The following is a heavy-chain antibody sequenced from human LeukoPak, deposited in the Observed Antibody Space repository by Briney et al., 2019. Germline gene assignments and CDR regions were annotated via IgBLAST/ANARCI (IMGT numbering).Heavy chain of an antibody. V-gene: IGHV4-30-4*08. CDR2: IYYSGST. D-gene: IGHD3-3*01. Sequence: PSQTLSLTCTVSGGSIGSGDYYWSWIHQPPGKGLEWIGYIYYSGSTYYNPSLKSRVTISVDTSKNQFSLKLSSVTAADTAVYYCARDLTIFGVDTTGAFDIWGQGTMVTVSS. J-gene: IGHJ3*02. CDR3: ARDLTIFGVDTTGAFDI. CDR1: GGSIGSGDYY.